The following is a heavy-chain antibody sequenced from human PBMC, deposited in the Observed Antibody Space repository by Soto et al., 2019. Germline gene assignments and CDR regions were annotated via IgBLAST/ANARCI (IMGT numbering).Heavy chain of an antibody. CDR1: GGTFSSYA. Sequence: QVQLVQSGAEVKKPGSSVKVSCKASGGTFSSYAISWVRQAPGQGLEWMGGIIPIFGTANYAQKFQGRVRITADESTSTAYMELSSLRSEDTAVYYCARGHGYCSGGSCYYRYFQHWGQGTLVTVSS. D-gene: IGHD2-15*01. CDR3: ARGHGYCSGGSCYYRYFQH. V-gene: IGHV1-69*12. CDR2: IIPIFGTA. J-gene: IGHJ1*01.